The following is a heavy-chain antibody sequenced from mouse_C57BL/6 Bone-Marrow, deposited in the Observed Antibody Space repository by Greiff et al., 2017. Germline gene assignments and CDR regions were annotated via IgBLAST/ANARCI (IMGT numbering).Heavy chain of an antibody. CDR1: GFTFSDYG. CDR3: ARMNYGGDFDY. V-gene: IGHV5-17*01. Sequence: DVMLVESGGGLVKPGGSLKLSCAASGFTFSDYGMHWVRQAPEKGLEWVAYISSGSSTLYYADTVQGRFTISRDNAKNTLFLQMTSLRSENTAMYYCARMNYGGDFDYWGQGTTLTVSS. CDR2: ISSGSSTL. D-gene: IGHD1-2*01. J-gene: IGHJ2*01.